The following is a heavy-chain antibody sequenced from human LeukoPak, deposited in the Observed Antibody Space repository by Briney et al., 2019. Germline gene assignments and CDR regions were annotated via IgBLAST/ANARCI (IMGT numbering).Heavy chain of an antibody. D-gene: IGHD3-22*01. CDR3: VRGLLLRRDWFDP. CDR2: IYYSGGT. J-gene: IGHJ5*02. CDR1: GGSTSSHY. V-gene: IGHV4-59*11. Sequence: SETLSLTCTVSGGSTSSHYWSWIRQPPGKGLEWIGYIYYSGGTNYNPSLKSRVTISVDTSKNQFSLKLSSVTAADTAVYYCVRGLLLRRDWFDPWGQGTLVTVSS.